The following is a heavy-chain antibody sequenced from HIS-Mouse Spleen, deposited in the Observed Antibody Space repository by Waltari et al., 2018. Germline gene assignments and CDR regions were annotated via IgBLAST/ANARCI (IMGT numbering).Heavy chain of an antibody. CDR3: ARDFHDFWSGYYGGDKKHDAFDI. J-gene: IGHJ3*02. V-gene: IGHV4-4*07. D-gene: IGHD3-3*01. Sequence: VQLQESGPGLVKPSETLSLTCTVSGGSISSYYWSWIRQPAGKGLEWIGRIDTSGSTNSTPSLKSRVTMSVDTSKNQFSLKLSSVTAADTAVYYCARDFHDFWSGYYGGDKKHDAFDIWGQGTMVTVSS. CDR2: IDTSGST. CDR1: GGSISSYY.